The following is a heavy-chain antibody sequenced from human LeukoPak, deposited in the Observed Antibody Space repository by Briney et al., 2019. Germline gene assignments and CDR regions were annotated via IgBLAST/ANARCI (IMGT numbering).Heavy chain of an antibody. V-gene: IGHV3-7*01. D-gene: IGHD2-15*01. Sequence: GGSLRLSCAASGFTFSSRWMSWVRQAPGKGLEWVANTNQDGSEEYYVDSVKGRFTISRDNAKNTLYLQMNSLRVDDTAVYYCVRDSDGYVLWGQGTLVTVSS. CDR1: GFTFSSRW. CDR2: TNQDGSEE. CDR3: VRDSDGYVL. J-gene: IGHJ4*02.